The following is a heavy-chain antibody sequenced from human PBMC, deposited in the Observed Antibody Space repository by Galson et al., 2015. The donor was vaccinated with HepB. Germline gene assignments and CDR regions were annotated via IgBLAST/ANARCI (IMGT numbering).Heavy chain of an antibody. J-gene: IGHJ4*02. Sequence: SVKVSCKASGGTFSSYTISWVRQAPGQGLEWMGRIIPILGIANYAQKFQGRVTITADKSTSTAYMELSSLRSEDTAVYYCARDFGDIAAADTFDYWGQGTLVTVSS. CDR3: ARDFGDIAAADTFDY. V-gene: IGHV1-69*04. CDR1: GGTFSSYT. CDR2: IIPILGIA. D-gene: IGHD6-13*01.